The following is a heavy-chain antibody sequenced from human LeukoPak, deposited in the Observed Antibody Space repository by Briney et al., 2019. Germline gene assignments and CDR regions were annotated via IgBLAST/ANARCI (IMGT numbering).Heavy chain of an antibody. CDR1: GGSISSNH. V-gene: IGHV4-59*01. CDR2: IYHSGST. J-gene: IGHJ4*02. CDR3: ASTVAYDSSGYSSDY. Sequence: SENLSFNCSGSGGSISSNHWGWIRQPQGQGLEWIGYIYHSGSTNDNPSLKSRVTISVDTSKNQFSLKLSSVTAADTAVYYCASTVAYDSSGYSSDYWGQGTLVTVSS. D-gene: IGHD3-22*01.